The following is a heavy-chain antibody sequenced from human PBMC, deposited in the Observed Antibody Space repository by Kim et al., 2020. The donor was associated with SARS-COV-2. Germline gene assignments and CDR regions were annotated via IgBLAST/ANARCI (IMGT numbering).Heavy chain of an antibody. J-gene: IGHJ6*02. D-gene: IGHD6-19*01. CDR1: GFTFSSYG. V-gene: IGHV3-30*18. Sequence: GGSLRLSCAASGFTFSSYGMHWVRQAPGKGLEWVAVISYDGSNKYYADSVKGRFTISRDNSKNTLYLQMNSLRAEDTAVYYCAKARIAVAGRMDVWGQGTTVTVSS. CDR2: ISYDGSNK. CDR3: AKARIAVAGRMDV.